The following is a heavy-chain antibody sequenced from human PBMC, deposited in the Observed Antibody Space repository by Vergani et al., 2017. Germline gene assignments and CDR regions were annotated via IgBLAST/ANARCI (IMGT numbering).Heavy chain of an antibody. CDR1: GYTFTGSY. J-gene: IGHJ5*02. D-gene: IGHD1-1*01. Sequence: QVQLVQSGAEVTKPGASVKVSCKASGYTFTGSYMHWVRQAPGQGLEWMGWIKPNSGGTNYAQKFQGRVTMTRDTSISTAYMELSRLRSDYTAVYYCARVPTGTAMNWFDPWGEGSLVTVSS. CDR2: IKPNSGGT. V-gene: IGHV1-2*02. CDR3: ARVPTGTAMNWFDP.